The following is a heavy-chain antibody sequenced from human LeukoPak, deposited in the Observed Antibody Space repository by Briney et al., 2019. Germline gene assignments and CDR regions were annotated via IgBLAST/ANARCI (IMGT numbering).Heavy chain of an antibody. J-gene: IGHJ4*02. CDR2: MNPNSGNT. CDR3: ARGIGYGDYDLNY. V-gene: IGHV1-8*02. Sequence: ASVKVSCKASGYIFTNFGINWVRQATGQGLEWMGWMNPNSGNTGYAQKFQGRVTMTRNTSISTAYMELSSLRSEDTAVYYCARGIGYGDYDLNYWGQGTLVTVSS. CDR1: GYIFTNFG. D-gene: IGHD4-17*01.